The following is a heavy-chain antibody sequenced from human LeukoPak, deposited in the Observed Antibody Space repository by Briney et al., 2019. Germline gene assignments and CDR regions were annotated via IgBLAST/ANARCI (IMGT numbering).Heavy chain of an antibody. CDR2: INHSGST. CDR3: ARVVDYYASASYFYIDS. D-gene: IGHD3-10*01. CDR1: GGSFSGYY. Sequence: SETLSLTCAVYGGSFSGYYWSWIRQPPGKGLEWIGEINHSGSTNYNPSLNSRLTILVDTSKNQFSLKLSSVTAADTAVYYCARVVDYYASASYFYIDSWGPGTLVTVSS. V-gene: IGHV4-34*09. J-gene: IGHJ4*02.